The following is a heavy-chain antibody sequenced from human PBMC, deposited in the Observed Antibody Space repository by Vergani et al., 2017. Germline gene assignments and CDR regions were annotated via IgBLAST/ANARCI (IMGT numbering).Heavy chain of an antibody. D-gene: IGHD1-20*01. V-gene: IGHV4-59*01. CDR3: ARVGRITGTILTYCYYYYMDV. J-gene: IGHJ6*03. CDR2: IYYSGST. Sequence: QVQLQESGPGLVKPSETLSLTCTVSGGSISSYYWSWIRQPPGKGLEWIGYIYYSGSTNYNPSLKSRVTISVDTSKNQFSLKLSSVTAADTAVYYCARVGRITGTILTYCYYYYMDVWGKG. CDR1: GGSISSYY.